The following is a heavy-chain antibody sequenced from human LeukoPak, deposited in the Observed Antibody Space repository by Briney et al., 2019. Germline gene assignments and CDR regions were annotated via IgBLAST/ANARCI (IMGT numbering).Heavy chain of an antibody. D-gene: IGHD3-10*02. Sequence: PGGSLRLSCAASGFTFSSYEMNWVRQAPGKGLAWVSYISSSGSTIYYADSVKGRFTISRDNAKNSLYLRMNSLRAEDTAVYYCAELGITMIGGVWGKGTTVTISS. CDR3: AELGITMIGGV. CDR2: ISSSGSTI. J-gene: IGHJ6*04. CDR1: GFTFSSYE. V-gene: IGHV3-48*03.